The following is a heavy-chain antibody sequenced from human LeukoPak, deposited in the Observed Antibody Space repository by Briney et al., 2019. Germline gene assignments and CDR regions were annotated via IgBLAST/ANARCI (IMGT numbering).Heavy chain of an antibody. Sequence: GASVKVSCKASGYTFTGYYMHWVRQAPGQGLEWMGWINPNSGGTNYAQKFQGRVTMTRDTSISTAYMELSRLRSDDTAVYYCAGGHGVAAAGTFLVEEYFDYWGQGTLVTVSS. J-gene: IGHJ4*02. D-gene: IGHD6-13*01. CDR1: GYTFTGYY. V-gene: IGHV1-2*02. CDR3: AGGHGVAAAGTFLVEEYFDY. CDR2: INPNSGGT.